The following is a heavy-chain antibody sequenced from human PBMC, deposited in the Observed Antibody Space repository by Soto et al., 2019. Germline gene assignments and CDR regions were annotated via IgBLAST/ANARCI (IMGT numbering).Heavy chain of an antibody. CDR2: ISTSGSSR. J-gene: IGHJ6*02. Sequence: GGSLRLSCAASGFTFSSYEMNWVRQAPGKGLEWVSYISTSGSSRSYADSVKGRFTISRGNAENSLYLQMNSLRVDDTGVYYCARAPANYYYYGLDVWGQGTTVTAP. CDR1: GFTFSSYE. CDR3: ARAPANYYYYGLDV. V-gene: IGHV3-48*03.